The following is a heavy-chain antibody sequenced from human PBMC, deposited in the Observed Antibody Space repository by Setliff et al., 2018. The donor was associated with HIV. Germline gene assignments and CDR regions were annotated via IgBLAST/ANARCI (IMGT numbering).Heavy chain of an antibody. V-gene: IGHV4-39*01. CDR2: IYYSGST. J-gene: IGHJ4*02. CDR1: GGSISNSAYY. D-gene: IGHD2-15*01. Sequence: PSETLSLTCTVSGGSISNSAYYWGWIRQPPGKGLEWIGSIYYSGSTYYNPSLKSRVTISVDTSKNQFSLKLSSVTAADTAVYYCARSVPRYCSGGSCYPPLFDYWGQGTLVTVSS. CDR3: ARSVPRYCSGGSCYPPLFDY.